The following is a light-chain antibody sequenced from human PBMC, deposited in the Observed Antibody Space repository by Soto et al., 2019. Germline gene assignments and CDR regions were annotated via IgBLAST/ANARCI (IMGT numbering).Light chain of an antibody. CDR2: EVS. CDR1: SSDVGSYNF. J-gene: IGLJ3*02. Sequence: QSVLTQPASVSGSPGQSITISCTGTSSDVGSYNFVSWYQQHPGKAPKLIISEVSKRPSGVSNRFSGSKSGNTASLTISGLQAEDEADYYCCSHAGSIMWVLGGGTKVTVL. V-gene: IGLV2-23*02. CDR3: CSHAGSIMWV.